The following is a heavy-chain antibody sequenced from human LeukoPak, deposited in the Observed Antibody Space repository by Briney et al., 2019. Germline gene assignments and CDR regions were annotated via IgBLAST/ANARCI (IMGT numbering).Heavy chain of an antibody. CDR3: ARHPGYSSSWYKVDWFHP. Sequence: SETLSLTSTVSGGSISSYYWSWIRQPPGKGLEWIGYIYYSGSTNYNPSIQSRVTISVETSKNKFSLMLSSVTAADTAVYDCARHPGYSSSWYKVDWFHPWGQGTLVTVSS. V-gene: IGHV4-59*08. D-gene: IGHD6-13*01. CDR1: GGSISSYY. J-gene: IGHJ5*02. CDR2: IYYSGST.